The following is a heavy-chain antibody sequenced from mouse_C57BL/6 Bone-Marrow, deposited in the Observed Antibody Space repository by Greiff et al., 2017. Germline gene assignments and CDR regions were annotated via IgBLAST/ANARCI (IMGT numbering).Heavy chain of an antibody. CDR2: IYPGDGYT. D-gene: IGHD1-3*01. Sequence: VQLQQSGAELVRPGTSVKMSCKASGYTFPNYWIGWVKQRPGHGLEWIGDIYPGDGYTNYNEKFKGKATLTADKSSSTAYMQCSSLTSEDSAIYYFARYDSNNYYWYFDVWDTGTTVTVSS. CDR3: ARYDSNNYYWYFDV. V-gene: IGHV1-63*01. J-gene: IGHJ1*03. CDR1: GYTFPNYW.